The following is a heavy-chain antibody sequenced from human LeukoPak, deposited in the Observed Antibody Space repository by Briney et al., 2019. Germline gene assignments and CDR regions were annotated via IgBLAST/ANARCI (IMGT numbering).Heavy chain of an antibody. CDR2: ISAYNGNT. CDR1: GYTFTSYG. J-gene: IGHJ4*02. V-gene: IGHV1-18*01. CDR3: ARIPTSYDILTGPSDY. D-gene: IGHD3-9*01. Sequence: GASVKVSCKASGYTFTSYGISWVRQAPGQGLEWMGWISAYNGNTNYAQKLQGRVTMTTDTSTSTAYMELRSLRSDDTAVYYCARIPTSYDILTGPSDYWGQGTLVTVSS.